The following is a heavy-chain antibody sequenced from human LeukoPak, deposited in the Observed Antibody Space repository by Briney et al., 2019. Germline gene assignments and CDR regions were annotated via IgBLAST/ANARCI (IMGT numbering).Heavy chain of an antibody. CDR2: IGTAGDT. J-gene: IGHJ4*02. V-gene: IGHV3-13*01. CDR3: ARDLDYGDYLGY. D-gene: IGHD4-17*01. Sequence: GGSLRLSCAASGFTFSSYDMHWVRQATGKGLEWVSAIGTAGDTYYPGSVKGRFTISRDNAKNSLYLQMNSLRAEDTAVYYCARDLDYGDYLGYWGQGTLVTVSS. CDR1: GFTFSSYD.